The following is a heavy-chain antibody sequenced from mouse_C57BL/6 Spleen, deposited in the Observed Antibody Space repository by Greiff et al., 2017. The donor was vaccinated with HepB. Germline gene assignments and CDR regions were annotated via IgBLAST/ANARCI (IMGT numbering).Heavy chain of an antibody. Sequence: EVQGVESGGGLVKPGGSLKLSCAASGFTFSDYGMHWVRQAPEKGLEWVAYISSGSSTIYYADTVKGRFTISRDNAKNTLFLQMTSLRSEDTAMYYCATIYYDYEGLYYYAMDYWGQGTSVTVSS. J-gene: IGHJ4*01. CDR2: ISSGSSTI. CDR3: ATIYYDYEGLYYYAMDY. V-gene: IGHV5-17*01. CDR1: GFTFSDYG. D-gene: IGHD2-4*01.